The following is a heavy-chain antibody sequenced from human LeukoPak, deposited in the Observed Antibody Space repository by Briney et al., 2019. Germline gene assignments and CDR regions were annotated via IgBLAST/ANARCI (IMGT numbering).Heavy chain of an antibody. CDR2: INSGGGST. Sequence: GGSLRLFCAPSGFPFRSYWMHCVRQAPGKGLVWVSRINSGGGSTTYADSVRGRFNISRDNAKNTLYLQMNSLRAEDTAVYYCVKVPKDYYYYIDVWGKGTTVTVSS. D-gene: IGHD4/OR15-4a*01. CDR1: GFPFRSYW. J-gene: IGHJ6*03. V-gene: IGHV3-74*01. CDR3: VKVPKDYYYYIDV.